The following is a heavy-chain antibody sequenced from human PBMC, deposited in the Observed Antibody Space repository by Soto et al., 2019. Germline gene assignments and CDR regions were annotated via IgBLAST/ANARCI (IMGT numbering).Heavy chain of an antibody. D-gene: IGHD1-26*01. CDR2: ISGSGFKK. Sequence: GGSLRLSCAVSGLIFENFGMSWVRQAPRKGLEWISSISGSGFKKYYADSVKGRFTISRDNSKSTVYLELNNLSAEDTAVYHCAKNQGVELVPLATVDWFDPWGQGSVVTVSS. J-gene: IGHJ5*02. CDR1: GLIFENFG. V-gene: IGHV3-23*01. CDR3: AKNQGVELVPLATVDWFDP.